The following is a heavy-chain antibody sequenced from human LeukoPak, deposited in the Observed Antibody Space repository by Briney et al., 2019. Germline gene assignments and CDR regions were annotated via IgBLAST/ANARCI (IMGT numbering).Heavy chain of an antibody. Sequence: PGGSLRLSCAASGFTFSSYWMSWVRQAPGKGLEWVSTISPSGEITYYAESVKGRVTISRDNSKNTEYLQMSSLRVEDTAVYYCTRGTSPGFYYFDYWGQGTLVTVSS. CDR3: TRGTSPGFYYFDY. D-gene: IGHD1-1*01. CDR1: GFTFSSYW. CDR2: ISPSGEIT. V-gene: IGHV3-23*01. J-gene: IGHJ4*02.